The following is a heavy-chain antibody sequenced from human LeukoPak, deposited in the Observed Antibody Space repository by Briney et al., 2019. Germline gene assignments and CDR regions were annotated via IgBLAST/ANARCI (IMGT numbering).Heavy chain of an antibody. J-gene: IGHJ4*02. CDR1: GFTFSSYA. CDR3: AKYYYDSSGYYYDPIYFDY. V-gene: IGHV3-23*01. CDR2: IIGGVGTT. Sequence: SEGSLRLSCAASGFTFSSYAMSWVRQAPGKGREWGSAIIGGVGTTTSAAPLKSRFPFSGDTSKSTLSLQMSSLRAEDTAVYYCAKYYYDSSGYYYDPIYFDYWGQGTLVTVSS. D-gene: IGHD3-22*01.